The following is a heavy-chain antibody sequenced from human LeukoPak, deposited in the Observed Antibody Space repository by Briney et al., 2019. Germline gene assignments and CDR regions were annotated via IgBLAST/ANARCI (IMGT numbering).Heavy chain of an antibody. CDR3: AAVFTDFDY. CDR1: GFTFSSYA. J-gene: IGHJ4*02. CDR2: ISGSGGST. D-gene: IGHD3-10*01. V-gene: IGHV3-23*01. Sequence: PGGSLRLSCAASGFTFSSYAMSWVRQAPGKGLEWVSAISGSGGSTYYADSVKGRFTISRDNSKNTLYLQMHSLSAEDTAVYYCAAVFTDFDYWGQGTLVTVSS.